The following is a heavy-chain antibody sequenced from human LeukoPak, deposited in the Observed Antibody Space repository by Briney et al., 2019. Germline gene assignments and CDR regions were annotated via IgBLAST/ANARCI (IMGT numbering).Heavy chain of an antibody. Sequence: GGSLRLSCVASGFTFRDYYMSWIRQAPGKGLEWVSYISGVSNFTNYADSVKGGFTISRDNAKKSLYLQMNSLRAEDTAVYYCARDHINNDHWGQGTLVTVSS. CDR3: ARDHINNDH. V-gene: IGHV3-11*05. J-gene: IGHJ4*02. D-gene: IGHD2-21*01. CDR2: ISGVSNFT. CDR1: GFTFRDYY.